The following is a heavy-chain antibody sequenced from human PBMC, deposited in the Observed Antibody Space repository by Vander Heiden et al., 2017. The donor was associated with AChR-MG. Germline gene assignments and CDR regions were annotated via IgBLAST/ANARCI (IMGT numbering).Heavy chain of an antibody. CDR2: INHSGST. V-gene: IGHV4-34*01. CDR3: ARGLNYYDSSGYFDY. J-gene: IGHJ4*02. D-gene: IGHD3-22*01. Sequence: QVQLPQWGAGLLKPSETLSLTCAVYGGSFSGYYWSWSRQPPGKGLEWIGEINHSGSTNYNPSLKSRVTISVDTSKNQFSLKLSSVTAADTAVYYCARGLNYYDSSGYFDYWGQGTLVTVSS. CDR1: GGSFSGYY.